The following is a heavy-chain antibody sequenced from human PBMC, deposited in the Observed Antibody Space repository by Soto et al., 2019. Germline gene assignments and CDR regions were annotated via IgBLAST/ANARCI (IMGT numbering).Heavy chain of an antibody. V-gene: IGHV1-69*02. CDR1: GDTFNFYT. Sequence: QVQLVQSGAEVKKPGSSVKVSCKASGDTFNFYTICWVRQAPGQGLEWMGRIIPMLGMSNYAQKFQDRVTIIADKSTSTAYMQLSSLRSEDTAIYYCATSYGSGSRPFDYWGQGTLVTVSS. J-gene: IGHJ4*02. CDR2: IIPMLGMS. D-gene: IGHD3-10*01. CDR3: ATSYGSGSRPFDY.